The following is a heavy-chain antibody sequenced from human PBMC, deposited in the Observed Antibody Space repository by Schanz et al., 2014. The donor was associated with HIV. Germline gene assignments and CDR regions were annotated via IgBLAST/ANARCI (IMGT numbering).Heavy chain of an antibody. D-gene: IGHD1-1*01. CDR1: GFTITSYG. V-gene: IGHV3-23*01. Sequence: EVQLLESGGGLVQPGGSLRLSCAVSGFTITSYGMSWVRQAPGKGLEWVSTISAGVGTASYADSVKGRFTISRDNSKSILYLQMSSLRREDTAVYYCAKERRERWLPGRGGLDVWGQGTTVAVSS. J-gene: IGHJ6*02. CDR3: AKERRERWLPGRGGLDV. CDR2: ISAGVGTA.